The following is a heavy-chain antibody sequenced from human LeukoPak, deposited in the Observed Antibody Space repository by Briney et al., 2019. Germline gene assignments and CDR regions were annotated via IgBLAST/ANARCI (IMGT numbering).Heavy chain of an antibody. J-gene: IGHJ4*02. CDR3: AKPLPFEATSFDY. V-gene: IGHV3-30*18. Sequence: GGSLRLSCAASGFTFSSYGMHWVRQAPGKGLEWVAVISYDGSNKYYADSVKGRFTISRDNSKNTLYLQMNSLRAEDTAVYYCAKPLPFEATSFDYWGQGTLVTVSS. CDR2: ISYDGSNK. CDR1: GFTFSSYG.